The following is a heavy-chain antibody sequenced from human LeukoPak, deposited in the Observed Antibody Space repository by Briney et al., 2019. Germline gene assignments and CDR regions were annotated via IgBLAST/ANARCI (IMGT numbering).Heavy chain of an antibody. CDR2: MKPNSGNT. D-gene: IGHD2-21*01. J-gene: IGHJ4*02. CDR3: ARGRRNVVVIATVLYYFDY. Sequence: ASVKVSCKASGYTFTSYDINWVRQATGQGLEWMGWMKPNSGNTGYAPKFQGRVTITRNTSISTAYMEPSSLRSEDTAVYYCARGRRNVVVIATVLYYFDYWGQGTLVTVSS. V-gene: IGHV1-8*03. CDR1: GYTFTSYD.